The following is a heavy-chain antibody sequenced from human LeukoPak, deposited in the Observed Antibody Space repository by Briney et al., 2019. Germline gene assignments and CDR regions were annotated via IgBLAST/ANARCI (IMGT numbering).Heavy chain of an antibody. Sequence: GGSLRLSCAASGFTFSSYAMSWVRQAPGKGLEWVSAISGSGGSTYYADSVKGRFTISRDNSRNTLYLQMNSLRAEDTAVYYCAKGPTKGYCSSTSCYIVDWFDPWGQGTLVTVSS. V-gene: IGHV3-23*01. CDR1: GFTFSSYA. D-gene: IGHD2-2*02. CDR2: ISGSGGST. J-gene: IGHJ5*02. CDR3: AKGPTKGYCSSTSCYIVDWFDP.